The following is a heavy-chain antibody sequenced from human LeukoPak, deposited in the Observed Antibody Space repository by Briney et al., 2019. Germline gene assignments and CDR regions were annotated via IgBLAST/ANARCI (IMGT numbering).Heavy chain of an antibody. D-gene: IGHD2-21*01. CDR2: ISWNSDTI. V-gene: IGHV3-9*01. Sequence: GGSLRLSCAASGFTVSSNYMSWVRQAPGKGLEWVSGISWNSDTIAYADSVKGRFTISRDNAKNSLYLQMSSLRPEDTALYYCAKGFLYYYYYGVDVWGQGTTVTVSS. CDR1: GFTVSSNY. J-gene: IGHJ6*02. CDR3: AKGFLYYYYYGVDV.